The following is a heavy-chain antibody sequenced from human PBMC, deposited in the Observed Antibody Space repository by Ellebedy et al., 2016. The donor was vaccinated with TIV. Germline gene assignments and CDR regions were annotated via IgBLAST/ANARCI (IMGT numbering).Heavy chain of an antibody. CDR1: GGTFSNYA. D-gene: IGHD3-16*01. V-gene: IGHV1-69*10. CDR2: IIPLLGIP. CDR3: VTDLEDGNYVRFFDL. J-gene: IGHJ2*01. Sequence: AASVKVSCKASGGTFSNYAISWVRQAPGQGLEWMGVIIPLLGIPNYAQKFQGRVTITADKSTSTVYMELSSLRSEDTAVYYCVTDLEDGNYVRFFDLWGRGTLVTVSS.